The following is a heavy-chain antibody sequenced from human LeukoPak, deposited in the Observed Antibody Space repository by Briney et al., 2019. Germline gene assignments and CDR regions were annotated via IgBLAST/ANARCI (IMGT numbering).Heavy chain of an antibody. CDR3: ARSRLRDDAFDI. Sequence: ASVKVSCNASGHTFTSYGISWVRQAPGQGLEWMGWISAYNGNTNYAQKLQGRVTMTRDTSTSAVYMELSSLRSEDTAVYYCARSRLRDDAFDIWGQGTMVTVSS. CDR1: GHTFTSYG. D-gene: IGHD2-21*02. CDR2: ISAYNGNT. J-gene: IGHJ3*02. V-gene: IGHV1-18*01.